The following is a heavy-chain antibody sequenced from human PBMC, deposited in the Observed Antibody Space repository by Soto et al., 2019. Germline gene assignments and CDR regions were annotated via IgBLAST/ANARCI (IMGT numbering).Heavy chain of an antibody. D-gene: IGHD3-10*01. CDR3: AKEGRKTMVRGVIG. Sequence: QVQLVESGGGVVQPGRSLRLSCAASGFTFSSYGMHWVRQAPGKGLEWVAVISYDGSNKYYADSVKGRFTISRDNSKNTLYLQMNSLRAEDTAVYYCAKEGRKTMVRGVIGWGQGTLVTVSS. V-gene: IGHV3-30*18. J-gene: IGHJ4*02. CDR2: ISYDGSNK. CDR1: GFTFSSYG.